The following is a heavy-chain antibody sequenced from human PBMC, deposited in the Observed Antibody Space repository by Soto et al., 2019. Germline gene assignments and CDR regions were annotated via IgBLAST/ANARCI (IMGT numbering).Heavy chain of an antibody. J-gene: IGHJ2*01. D-gene: IGHD1-26*01. CDR1: GFTFSSYA. V-gene: IGHV3-30-3*01. Sequence: QVQLVESGGGVVQPGRSLRLSCAASGFTFSSYAMHWVRQAPGKGLEWVAVISYDGSNKYYADSVKGRFTISRDNSKNTLYRQMNSLRAEDTAVYYCARDRLSFDYWYFDLWGRGTLVTVSS. CDR2: ISYDGSNK. CDR3: ARDRLSFDYWYFDL.